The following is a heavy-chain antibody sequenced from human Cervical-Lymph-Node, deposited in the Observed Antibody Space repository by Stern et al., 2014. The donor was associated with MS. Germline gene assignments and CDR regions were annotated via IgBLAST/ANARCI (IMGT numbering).Heavy chain of an antibody. CDR1: GFTFSTYA. J-gene: IGHJ4*02. D-gene: IGHD1-1*01. CDR3: GVAGNY. Sequence: EVQLVESGGKVVQPGGSLRVSCAASGFTFSTYAMNWVRQAPGRGLEWVSGINDRGYGTYYADSVKGRFTISRDNSKHTLFLQMNSLRAEDTGIYYCGVAGNYWGQGTLVTVSS. CDR2: INDRGYGT. V-gene: IGHV3-23*04.